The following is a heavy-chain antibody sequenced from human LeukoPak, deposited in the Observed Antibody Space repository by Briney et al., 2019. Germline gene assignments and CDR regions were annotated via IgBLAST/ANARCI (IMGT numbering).Heavy chain of an antibody. J-gene: IGHJ4*02. CDR2: INSDGSWT. CDR3: VSFYETY. V-gene: IGHV3-74*01. D-gene: IGHD2-2*01. Sequence: GGSLRLSCAASGNYWMHWVRQAPGKGLVWVSHINSDGSWTSYADSVKGRFTISKDNAKNTVYLQMNNLRAEDTAVYYCVSFYETYWGRGTLVTISS. CDR1: GNYW.